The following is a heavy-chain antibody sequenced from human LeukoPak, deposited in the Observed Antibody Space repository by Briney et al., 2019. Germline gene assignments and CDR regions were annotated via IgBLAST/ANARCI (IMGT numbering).Heavy chain of an antibody. CDR3: ARDPGTIFGVADYYMDV. Sequence: SETLSLTCTVSGGSISGYYWSWIRQPPGKGLEWIGYIYYSGSTNYNPSLKSRVTISVDTSKNQFSLKLSSVTAADTAVYYCARDPGTIFGVADYYMDVWGKGTTVTVSS. D-gene: IGHD3-3*01. CDR1: GGSISGYY. CDR2: IYYSGST. J-gene: IGHJ6*03. V-gene: IGHV4-59*12.